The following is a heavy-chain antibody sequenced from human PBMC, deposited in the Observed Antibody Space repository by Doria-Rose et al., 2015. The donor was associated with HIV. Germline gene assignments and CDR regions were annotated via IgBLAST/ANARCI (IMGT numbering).Heavy chain of an antibody. CDR3: ARMGSYRELDY. V-gene: IGHV4-31*03. CDR2: TYYTGTS. J-gene: IGHJ4*02. D-gene: IGHD3-3*01. Sequence: IVSGASVSSRGYYWNWIRQVPGKGLESLGYTYYTGTSDYSPSLKSRLNMAVDTSRNQLSLRLSFVTVADTAVYYCARMGSYRELDYWGQGALVIVSA. CDR1: GASVSSRGYY.